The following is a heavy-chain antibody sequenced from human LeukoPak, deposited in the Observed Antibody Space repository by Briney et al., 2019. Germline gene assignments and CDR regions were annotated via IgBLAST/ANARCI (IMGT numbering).Heavy chain of an antibody. Sequence: GGSLRLSCAASGLFFSTNWMSWVRQAPGKGLEWVATIKPDGRDKYYVDSVKGRFTMSRDNGKNSVYLQMNSLRAEDTAVYYCAKDYLIVVVPAASDWGQGTLVTVSS. D-gene: IGHD2-2*01. J-gene: IGHJ4*02. CDR3: AKDYLIVVVPAASD. CDR1: GLFFSTNW. V-gene: IGHV3-7*03. CDR2: IKPDGRDK.